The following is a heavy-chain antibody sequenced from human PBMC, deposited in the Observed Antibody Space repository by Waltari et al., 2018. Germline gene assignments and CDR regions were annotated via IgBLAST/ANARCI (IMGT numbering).Heavy chain of an antibody. CDR1: GDSVNSDSW. J-gene: IGHJ4*02. Sequence: QVQLQGSGPRLVKPSETLFLTCAMSGDSVNSDSWWTWVRQRPGETLELIAETFHTGSSHYNPSLQSRVTILLDKSKNQFSLEMKYVTAADTAGYYCARGGEYVWKVWGQGALVIVSS. CDR2: TFHTGSS. CDR3: ARGGEYVWKV. V-gene: IGHV4-4*02. D-gene: IGHD3-16*01.